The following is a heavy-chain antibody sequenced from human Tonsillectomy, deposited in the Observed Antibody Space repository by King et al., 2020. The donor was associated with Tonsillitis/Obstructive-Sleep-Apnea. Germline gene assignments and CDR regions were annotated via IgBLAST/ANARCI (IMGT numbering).Heavy chain of an antibody. Sequence: VQLVESGGGLVQPGGSLRLSCAASGFTFSTYWMSWVRQAPGKGLEWVANIKQDESEKYYVGSVKGRFTISRDNAKNSLFLQMNSLRAEDTAVYYCARDPYSGNYGAFDIWGQGTMVTVSS. CDR1: GFTFSTYW. CDR3: ARDPYSGNYGAFDI. CDR2: IKQDESEK. J-gene: IGHJ3*02. D-gene: IGHD1-26*01. V-gene: IGHV3-7*01.